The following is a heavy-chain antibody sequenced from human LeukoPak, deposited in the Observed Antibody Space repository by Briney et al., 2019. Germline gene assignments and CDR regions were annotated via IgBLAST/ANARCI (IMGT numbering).Heavy chain of an antibody. D-gene: IGHD3-22*01. J-gene: IGHJ5*02. CDR2: IIPIFGTA. Sequence: GASVKVSCKASGGTFSSYAISWVRQAPGQGLEWMGGIIPIFGTANYAQKFQGRVTITTDESTSTAYMELSSLRSEDTAVYNCARVGNYYDSSGITWFDPWGQGTLVTVSS. V-gene: IGHV1-69*05. CDR1: GGTFSSYA. CDR3: ARVGNYYDSSGITWFDP.